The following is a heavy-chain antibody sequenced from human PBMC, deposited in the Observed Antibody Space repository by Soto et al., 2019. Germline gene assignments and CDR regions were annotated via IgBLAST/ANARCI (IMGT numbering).Heavy chain of an antibody. CDR3: ARIILFLPGSQGGENWFDP. D-gene: IGHD1-26*01. CDR1: GFSLSNARMG. Sequence: SGPTLVNPTETLTLTCTVSGFSLSNARMGVSWIRQPPGKALEWLAHIFSNDEKSYSTSLKSRLTISKDTSKSQVVLTMTNMDPVDTATYYCARIILFLPGSQGGENWFDPWGQGTLVTVSS. J-gene: IGHJ5*02. CDR2: IFSNDEK. V-gene: IGHV2-26*01.